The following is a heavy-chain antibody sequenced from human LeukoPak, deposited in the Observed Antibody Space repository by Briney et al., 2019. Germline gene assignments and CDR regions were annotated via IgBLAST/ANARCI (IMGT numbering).Heavy chain of an antibody. D-gene: IGHD5-12*01. CDR2: ISSSSSYI. CDR3: AKGYSGYASGFDY. Sequence: GGSLRLSCAASGFTFSSYSMNWVRQAPGKGLEWVSSISSSSSYIYYADSVKGRFTISRDNSKNTLYLQMNSLRAEDTAVYYCAKGYSGYASGFDYWGQGTLVTVSS. J-gene: IGHJ4*02. V-gene: IGHV3-21*04. CDR1: GFTFSSYS.